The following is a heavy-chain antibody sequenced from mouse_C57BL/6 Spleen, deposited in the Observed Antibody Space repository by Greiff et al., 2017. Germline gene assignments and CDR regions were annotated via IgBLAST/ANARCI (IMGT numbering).Heavy chain of an antibody. V-gene: IGHV1-69*01. CDR3: ARWGVTTYFDY. J-gene: IGHJ2*01. CDR2: IDPSDSYT. D-gene: IGHD2-2*01. CDR1: GYTFTSYW. Sequence: QVQLQQPGAELVMPGASVKLSCKASGYTFTSYWMHWVKQRPGQGLEWIGEIDPSDSYTTYNQKFKGKSTLTVDKSSSTAYMQLSSLTSEDSAVYYCARWGVTTYFDYWGQGTTLTVSS.